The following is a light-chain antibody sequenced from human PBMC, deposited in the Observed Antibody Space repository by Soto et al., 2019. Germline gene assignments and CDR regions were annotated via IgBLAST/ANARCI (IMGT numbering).Light chain of an antibody. J-gene: IGKJ1*01. Sequence: EIVLTQSPATLSLSPGERATLSCRASQSVSSYLAWYQQKPGQAPRLLIYDASNRATGIPARFSGSGSGTDFTLTISSLEPEDFAVYCCQQRSNSPPTFGQGTKVEIK. CDR2: DAS. CDR3: QQRSNSPPT. CDR1: QSVSSY. V-gene: IGKV3-11*01.